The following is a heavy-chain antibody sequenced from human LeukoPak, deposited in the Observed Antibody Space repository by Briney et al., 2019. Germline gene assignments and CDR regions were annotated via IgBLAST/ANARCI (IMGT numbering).Heavy chain of an antibody. J-gene: IGHJ6*03. CDR1: GYNFIGYD. Sequence: ASVKVSCKASGYNFIGYDITWVRQAPGQGLEWMGWVNPNSGNTGYAQNFQGRVTMTRNTSSATAYMELSSLRSDDTAMYYCARPFEYSSSPYYYYYYMDVWGKGTTVTVSS. CDR2: VNPNSGNT. V-gene: IGHV1-8*01. D-gene: IGHD6-6*01. CDR3: ARPFEYSSSPYYYYYYMDV.